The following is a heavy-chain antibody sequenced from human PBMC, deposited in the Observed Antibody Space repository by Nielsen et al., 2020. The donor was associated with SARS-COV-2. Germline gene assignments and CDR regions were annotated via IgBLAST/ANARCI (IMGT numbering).Heavy chain of an antibody. CDR1: GFTFSPYS. Sequence: GSLRLSCAASGFTFSPYSMNWVRQAPGKGLEWVSSITSTNNIYYADFVKGRFTISRDNAKNSLYLQMNSLRAEDTALYHCVAVAGTGYWGQGTLVTVSS. J-gene: IGHJ4*02. CDR2: ITSTNNI. CDR3: VAVAGTGY. V-gene: IGHV3-21*04. D-gene: IGHD6-19*01.